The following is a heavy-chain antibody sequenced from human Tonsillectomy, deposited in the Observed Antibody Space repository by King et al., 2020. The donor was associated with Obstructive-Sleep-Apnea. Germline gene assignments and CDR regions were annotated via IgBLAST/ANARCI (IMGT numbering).Heavy chain of an antibody. V-gene: IGHV3-30*04. Sequence: QLVQSGGGVVQPGRSLRLSCVASGFTFSSYAMNWVRQAPGKGLEWVAFMSYDGSFECYADSVKGRFTISRDNSEKTLYLQMNSLRDEDTAFYYCAKGHDGSFYRAFDYWGQGTLVTVSS. CDR1: GFTFSSYA. J-gene: IGHJ4*02. CDR3: AKGHDGSFYRAFDY. D-gene: IGHD2-2*01. CDR2: MSYDGSFE.